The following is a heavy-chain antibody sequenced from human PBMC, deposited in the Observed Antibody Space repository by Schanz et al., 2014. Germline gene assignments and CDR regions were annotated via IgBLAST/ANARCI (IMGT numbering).Heavy chain of an antibody. CDR3: ARVDSSGYFFDN. Sequence: QVQLQESGPGLVKPSQTLSLTCTVSGASISSGGYYWDWIRLLPGKGLEWVSNIPWNGAAIGYADSVRGSFTMSRDNSKNTVHLQMSSLRVEDTAVYYCARVDSSGYFFDNWGQGTRVTVSS. J-gene: IGHJ4*02. D-gene: IGHD3-22*01. CDR2: IPWNGAAI. CDR1: GASISSGGYY. V-gene: IGHV4-31*03.